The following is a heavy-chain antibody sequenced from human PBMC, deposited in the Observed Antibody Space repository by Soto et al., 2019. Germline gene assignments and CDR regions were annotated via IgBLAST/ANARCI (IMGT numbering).Heavy chain of an antibody. D-gene: IGHD6-19*01. CDR2: ISGSGGST. V-gene: IGHV3-23*01. CDR1: GFTFSSYA. CDR3: VKSRRRVAVAGIRVDYYYYYMDV. J-gene: IGHJ6*03. Sequence: PGGSLRLSCAASGFTFSSYAMSWVRQAPGKGLEWVSAISGSGGSTYYADSVKGRFTISRDNSKNTLYLQMNSLRAEDTAVYYCVKSRRRVAVAGIRVDYYYYYMDVWGKGTTVTVSS.